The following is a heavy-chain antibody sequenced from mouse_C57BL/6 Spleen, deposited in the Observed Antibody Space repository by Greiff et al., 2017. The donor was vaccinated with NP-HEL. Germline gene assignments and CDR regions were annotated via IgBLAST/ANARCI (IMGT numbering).Heavy chain of an antibody. Sequence: EVMLVESGGGLVNPGGSLKLSCAASGFTFSDYGMHWVRQAPEKGLEWVAYISSGSSTIYYADTVKGRFTISRDNAKNTLFLQMTSLRSEDTAMYYCAREWYYGSSYGYFDVWGTGTTVTVSS. CDR2: ISSGSSTI. CDR3: AREWYYGSSYGYFDV. CDR1: GFTFSDYG. J-gene: IGHJ1*03. D-gene: IGHD1-1*01. V-gene: IGHV5-17*01.